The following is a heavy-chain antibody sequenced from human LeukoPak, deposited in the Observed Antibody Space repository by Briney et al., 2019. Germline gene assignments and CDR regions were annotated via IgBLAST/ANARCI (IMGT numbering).Heavy chain of an antibody. J-gene: IGHJ4*02. CDR3: ARLGGYHVPPDY. Sequence: SETLSLTCTVSGGSISRGDYYWTWIRQPPGKGLEWIGYIHKSGRTSYTPSLKSRLTMSVDTSKNQFFLNLSSVTAADTAVYYCARLGGYHVPPDYWGQGTLVTVSS. V-gene: IGHV4-30-4*01. CDR2: IHKSGRT. CDR1: GGSISRGDYY. D-gene: IGHD3-16*02.